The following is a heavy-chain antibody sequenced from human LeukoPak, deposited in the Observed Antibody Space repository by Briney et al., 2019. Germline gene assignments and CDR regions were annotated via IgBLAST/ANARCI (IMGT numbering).Heavy chain of an antibody. D-gene: IGHD1-26*01. CDR1: GASVSSASY. CDR3: ARSRAFNSGAFDP. J-gene: IGHJ5*02. V-gene: IGHV4-61*01. CDR2: IYNGVNT. Sequence: PSETLTLTCTVSGASVSSASYWSWIRQPPGKGVEWIAHIYNGVNTNYNPSLKSRVTISVDTSKNQFSLRLNSVTAADTAVYYCARSRAFNSGAFDPWGQGSLVTVSS.